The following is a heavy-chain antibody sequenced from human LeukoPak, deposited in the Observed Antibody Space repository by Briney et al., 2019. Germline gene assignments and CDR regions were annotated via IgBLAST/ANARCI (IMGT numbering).Heavy chain of an antibody. Sequence: ASVKVSCKASGYTFTGYYMHWVRQAPGQGLEWMGRINPNSGGANYAQKFQGRVTMTRDTSISTAYMELSRLRSDDTAVYYCARASPWELLDFDYWGQGTLVTVSS. CDR2: INPNSGGA. CDR1: GYTFTGYY. D-gene: IGHD1-26*01. V-gene: IGHV1-2*06. J-gene: IGHJ4*02. CDR3: ARASPWELLDFDY.